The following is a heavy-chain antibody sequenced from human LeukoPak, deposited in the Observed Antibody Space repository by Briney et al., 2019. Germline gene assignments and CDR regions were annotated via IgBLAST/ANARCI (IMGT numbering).Heavy chain of an antibody. CDR1: GGSISSSSYY. Sequence: SETLSLTCTVSGGSISSSSYYWGWIRQPPGKGLEWIGSIYYSGSTYYNPPLKSRVTISVDTSKNQFSLKLSSVTAADTAVYYCARSFGYYDFWSGYSADYWGQGALVTVSS. D-gene: IGHD3-3*01. V-gene: IGHV4-39*01. CDR2: IYYSGST. CDR3: ARSFGYYDFWSGYSADY. J-gene: IGHJ4*02.